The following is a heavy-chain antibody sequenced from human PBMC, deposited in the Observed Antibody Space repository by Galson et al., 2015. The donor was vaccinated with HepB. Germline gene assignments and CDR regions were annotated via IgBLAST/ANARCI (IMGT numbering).Heavy chain of an antibody. CDR2: IIPMFNST. V-gene: IGHV1-69*13. J-gene: IGHJ4*02. Sequence: SVKVYCKASGGNFSSYTIIWVRQAPGQGLEWMGGIIPMFNSTNYAQKFQGRVTISADESTSTNYMELSSLRSDDTAVYFCACLPGETYCTKGVCYDDYWGQGTLVTVSS. D-gene: IGHD2-8*01. CDR3: ACLPGETYCTKGVCYDDY. CDR1: GGNFSSYT.